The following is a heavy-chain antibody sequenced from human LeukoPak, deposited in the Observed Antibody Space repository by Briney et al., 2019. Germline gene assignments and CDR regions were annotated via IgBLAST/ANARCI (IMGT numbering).Heavy chain of an antibody. V-gene: IGHV1-2*02. CDR2: INPSSGAT. J-gene: IGHJ4*02. D-gene: IGHD1-26*01. Sequence: ASVKVSCKASGYTFIDYYMYWVRQDPGQGLEWMGWINPSSGATNYAQKFQGRVTMTRDTSISTAYMELSRLRSDDTAVYYCARRGSYYASDYWGQGTLVTVSS. CDR3: ARRGSYYASDY. CDR1: GYTFIDYY.